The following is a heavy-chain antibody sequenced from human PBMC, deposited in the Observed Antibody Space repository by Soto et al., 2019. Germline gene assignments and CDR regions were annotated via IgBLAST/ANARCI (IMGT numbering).Heavy chain of an antibody. V-gene: IGHV3-66*01. J-gene: IGHJ4*02. CDR2: IYSGGTT. Sequence: EVQLVESGGGLVQPGGSLRLSCAPSGLNVSNNYMSWVRQAPGKGLEWVSVIYSGGTTHYAGSVKGRFTISRDIFKNMMYLQMNNLRAEDTAVYYCVRDFRLMVGGAGFDYWGQGISVTGSS. CDR1: GLNVSNNY. D-gene: IGHD3-10*01. CDR3: VRDFRLMVGGAGFDY.